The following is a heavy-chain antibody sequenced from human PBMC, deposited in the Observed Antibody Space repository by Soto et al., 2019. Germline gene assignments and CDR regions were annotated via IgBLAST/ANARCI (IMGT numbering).Heavy chain of an antibody. Sequence: EVQLVESGGGLVQPGGSLRLSCAASGFTFSSYSMNWVRQAPGKGLEWISYISSHSSTLYYADSVKGRFTISRDNAGNYLYLQLNSLRDEDPAVYSCVRDGRVNLYLNWFDPWGQGTLVTVSS. J-gene: IGHJ5*02. V-gene: IGHV3-48*02. CDR2: ISSHSSTL. CDR1: GFTFSSYS. CDR3: VRDGRVNLYLNWFDP.